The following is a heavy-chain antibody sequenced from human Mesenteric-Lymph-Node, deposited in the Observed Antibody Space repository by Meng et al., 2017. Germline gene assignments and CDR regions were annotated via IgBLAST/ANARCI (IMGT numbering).Heavy chain of an antibody. V-gene: IGHV7-4-1*02. CDR3: ARIRVWWELLRMWSRSDY. J-gene: IGHJ4*02. D-gene: IGHD1-26*01. CDR2: INTNTGNP. CDR1: GYTFTSYA. Sequence: QVQLVLSGSELKKPGGQVKVSCKASGYTFTSYAMNWVRQAPGQGLEWMGWINTNTGNPTYAQGFTGRFVFSLDTSVSTAYLQISSLKAEDTAVYYCARIRVWWELLRMWSRSDYWGQGTLVTVSS.